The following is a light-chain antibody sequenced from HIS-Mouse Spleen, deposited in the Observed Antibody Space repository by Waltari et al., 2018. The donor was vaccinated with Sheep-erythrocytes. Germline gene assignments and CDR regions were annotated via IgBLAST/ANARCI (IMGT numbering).Light chain of an antibody. J-gene: IGKJ2*01. CDR1: QSISSY. CDR2: AAS. CDR3: QQSYSTPYT. Sequence: DIQMTPSPSSLSASVVHRGTITCRARQSISSYFNLYQQKPGKAPKLLIYAASSLQSGVPSRFSGSGSGTDFTLTISSLQPEDFATYYCQQSYSTPYTFGQGTKLEIK. V-gene: IGKV1-39*01.